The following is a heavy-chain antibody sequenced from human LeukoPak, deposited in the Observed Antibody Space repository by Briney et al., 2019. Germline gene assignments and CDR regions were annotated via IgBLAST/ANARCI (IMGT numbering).Heavy chain of an antibody. CDR1: GGTFSSYA. V-gene: IGHV1-69*06. CDR3: ARLRGIVATMNWFDP. CDR2: IIPIFGTA. Sequence: VASVKVSCKASGGTFSSYAISWVRQAPGQGLEWMGGIIPIFGTANYAQKFQGRVTITADKSTSTAYMELNSLRSEDTAVYYCARLRGIVATMNWFDPWGQGTLVTVSS. J-gene: IGHJ5*02. D-gene: IGHD5-12*01.